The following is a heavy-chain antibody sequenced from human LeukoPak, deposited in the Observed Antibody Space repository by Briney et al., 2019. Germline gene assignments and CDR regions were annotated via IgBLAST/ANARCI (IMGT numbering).Heavy chain of an antibody. CDR1: GYTFTSYY. J-gene: IGHJ3*02. CDR2: INPSGGST. D-gene: IGHD1-26*01. Sequence: ASVKVSCKASGYTFTSYYMHWVRQAPGQGLEWMGIINPSGGSTSYAQKFQGRVTMTRDTSTSTVYMELSSLRSEDTAVYYSARDRVGSSGSYPHDAFDIWGQGTMVTVSS. CDR3: ARDRVGSSGSYPHDAFDI. V-gene: IGHV1-46*01.